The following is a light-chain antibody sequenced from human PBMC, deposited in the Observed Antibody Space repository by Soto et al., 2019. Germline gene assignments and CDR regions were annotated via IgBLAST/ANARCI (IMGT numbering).Light chain of an antibody. V-gene: IGLV6-57*04. J-gene: IGLJ2*01. CDR2: EDN. Sequence: NFMLTQPHSASESPGKTVTISCTRSSGSIASNYVQWYQQRPGSAPTPVIYEDNERPSGVPDRFSGSIDSSSNSASLTISGLKTDDEADYYCQSYHSGNVVFGGGTKLTVL. CDR1: SGSIASNY. CDR3: QSYHSGNVV.